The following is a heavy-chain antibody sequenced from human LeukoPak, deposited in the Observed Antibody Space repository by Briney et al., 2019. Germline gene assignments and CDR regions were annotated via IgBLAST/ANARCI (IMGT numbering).Heavy chain of an antibody. CDR1: GGSISSSSYY. CDR2: IYYSGST. D-gene: IGHD1-26*01. Sequence: SETLSLTCTVSGGSISSSSYYWGWIRQPSGKGLEWIGSIYYSGSTYYNPSLKSRVTISVDTSKNQFSLKLSSVTAADTAVYYCARQTYSGSSYFDYWGQGTLVTVSS. J-gene: IGHJ4*02. CDR3: ARQTYSGSSYFDY. V-gene: IGHV4-39*01.